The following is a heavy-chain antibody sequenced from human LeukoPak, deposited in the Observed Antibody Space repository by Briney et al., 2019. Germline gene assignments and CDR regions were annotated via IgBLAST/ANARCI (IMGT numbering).Heavy chain of an antibody. Sequence: ASVKDSCTVSGYTLTELSMHWVRQAPGKGLEWMGGFDPEDGETIYAQKFQGRVTMTEDTSTDTAYMELSSLRSEDTAVYYCATDSCSSTSCYVSLAYYGMDVWGQGTTVTVSS. D-gene: IGHD2-2*01. V-gene: IGHV1-24*01. CDR3: ATDSCSSTSCYVSLAYYGMDV. CDR2: FDPEDGET. CDR1: GYTLTELS. J-gene: IGHJ6*02.